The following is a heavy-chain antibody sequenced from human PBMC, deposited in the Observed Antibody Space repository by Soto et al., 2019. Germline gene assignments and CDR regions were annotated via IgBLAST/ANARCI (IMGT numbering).Heavy chain of an antibody. V-gene: IGHV4-39*01. Sequence: PSETLSLTCTVSGGSISSSSYFWGWIRQPPGKGLEWIGSIYYSGSTYYNPSLKSRVTVSVDTSKNQFSLKLSSVTAAATAGYYCARHPSDFWFDPWGQGTLVTVSS. J-gene: IGHJ5*02. CDR3: ARHPSDFWFDP. CDR2: IYYSGST. D-gene: IGHD2-21*02. CDR1: GGSISSSSYF.